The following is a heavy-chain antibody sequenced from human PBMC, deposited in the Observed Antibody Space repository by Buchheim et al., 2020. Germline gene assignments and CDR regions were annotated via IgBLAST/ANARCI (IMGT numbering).Heavy chain of an antibody. D-gene: IGHD2-15*01. CDR1: GFTFSSYG. CDR2: TSYDGRRQ. V-gene: IGHV3-30*18. J-gene: IGHJ4*02. CDR3: AKDYCNGGSCYYFDY. Sequence: QVQLVDSGGGVVQPGRSLRLSCAASGFTFSSYGMHWVRQAPGKGLEWVAVTSYDGRRQFYADSVKGRFTISRDNSKNTLYLQMNSLRPEDTAVYYCAKDYCNGGSCYYFDYWGRGSL.